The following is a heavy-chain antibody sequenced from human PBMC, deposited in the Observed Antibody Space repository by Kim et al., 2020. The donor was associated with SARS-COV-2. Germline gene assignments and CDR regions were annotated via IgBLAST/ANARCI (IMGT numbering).Heavy chain of an antibody. CDR3: ARPTKTGTYSYYGLDV. D-gene: IGHD3-9*01. J-gene: IGHJ6*02. Sequence: ASVKGRFTISSDDSKGIAYLQMNSLKTEDTAVYYCARPTKTGTYSYYGLDVWGQGAAVTVSS. V-gene: IGHV3-49*02.